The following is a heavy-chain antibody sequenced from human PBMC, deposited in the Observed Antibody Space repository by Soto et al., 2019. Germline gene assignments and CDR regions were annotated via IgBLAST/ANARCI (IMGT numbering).Heavy chain of an antibody. CDR2: ISSSSSDT. D-gene: IGHD3-22*01. Sequence: GSLRLSCAASGFTFSDNYMSWIRQAPGKGLEWVSYISSSSSDTNYADSVKGRFTISRDNAKSSLYLQMNSLRAEDTAVYYCARDCYDNSGYYTNSYYYGMDVWGRGTTVTVSS. CDR3: ARDCYDNSGYYTNSYYYGMDV. J-gene: IGHJ6*02. CDR1: GFTFSDNY. V-gene: IGHV3-11*06.